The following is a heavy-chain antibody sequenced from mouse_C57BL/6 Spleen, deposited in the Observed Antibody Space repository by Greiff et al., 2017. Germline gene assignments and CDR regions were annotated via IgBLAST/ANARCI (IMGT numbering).Heavy chain of an antibody. D-gene: IGHD2-5*01. J-gene: IGHJ4*01. Sequence: VQLQESGAELVRPGTSVKMSCNASGYTFTNYWIGWAKQRPGHGLEWIGDIYPGGGYTNYNEKFKGKATLTADKSSSTAYMQFSSLTSEDSAIYYCARGGYSNYHYAMDYWGQGTSVTVSS. CDR2: IYPGGGYT. V-gene: IGHV1-63*01. CDR3: ARGGYSNYHYAMDY. CDR1: GYTFTNYW.